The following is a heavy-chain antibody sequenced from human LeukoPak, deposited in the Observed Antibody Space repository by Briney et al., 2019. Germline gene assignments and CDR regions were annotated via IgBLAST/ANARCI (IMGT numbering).Heavy chain of an antibody. V-gene: IGHV4-59*01. CDR2: IYYSGST. Sequence: SETLSLTCTVSGGSISSYYWSWIRQPPGKGLEWIGYIYYSGSTNYNPSLKSRVTISVDTSKNQFSLKLSSVTAADTAVYYCTRALPAAGTSYYYYYMDVWGKGTTVTVSS. J-gene: IGHJ6*03. CDR1: GGSISSYY. CDR3: TRALPAAGTSYYYYYMDV. D-gene: IGHD6-13*01.